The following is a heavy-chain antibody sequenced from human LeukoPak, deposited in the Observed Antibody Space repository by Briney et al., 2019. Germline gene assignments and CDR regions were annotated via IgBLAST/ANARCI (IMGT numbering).Heavy chain of an antibody. CDR2: IYYSGST. J-gene: IGHJ6*02. Sequence: PSETLSLTCTVSGGSISSYYWSWIRQPPGKGLEWIGYIYYSGSTNYNPSLKSRVTISVDTSKNQFSLKLSSVTAADTAVYYCARLNDILTGGMRYYYGMDVWGQGTTVTASS. V-gene: IGHV4-59*08. D-gene: IGHD3-9*01. CDR3: ARLNDILTGGMRYYYGMDV. CDR1: GGSISSYY.